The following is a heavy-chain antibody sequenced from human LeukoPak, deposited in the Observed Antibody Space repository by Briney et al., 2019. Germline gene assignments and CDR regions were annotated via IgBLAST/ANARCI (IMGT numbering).Heavy chain of an antibody. CDR3: ARGPGVVDIVVVPAANWFDP. D-gene: IGHD2-2*03. J-gene: IGHJ5*02. V-gene: IGHV4-34*01. Sequence: PSETLSLTCAVYGGSFSGYYWSWIRQPPGKGLEWIGEINHSGSTNYNPSLKSRVTISVDTSKNQFSLKLSSVTAADTAVYYCARGPGVVDIVVVPAANWFDPWGQGTLVTVSS. CDR1: GGSFSGYY. CDR2: INHSGST.